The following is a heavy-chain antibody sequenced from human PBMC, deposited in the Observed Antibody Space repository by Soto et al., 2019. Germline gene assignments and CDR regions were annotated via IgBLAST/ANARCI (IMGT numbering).Heavy chain of an antibody. J-gene: IGHJ5*02. CDR1: GFTFSSYW. CDR2: IKQDGSEK. D-gene: IGHD3-3*01. V-gene: IGHV3-7*01. Sequence: GGSLRLSCAASGFTFSSYWMSWVRQAPGKGLEWVANIKQDGSEKYYVDSVKGRFTISRDNAKNSLYLQMNSLRAEDTAVYYCARDQPPPVYDFGSGYYPNWFDPWGQGTLVTVSS. CDR3: ARDQPPPVYDFGSGYYPNWFDP.